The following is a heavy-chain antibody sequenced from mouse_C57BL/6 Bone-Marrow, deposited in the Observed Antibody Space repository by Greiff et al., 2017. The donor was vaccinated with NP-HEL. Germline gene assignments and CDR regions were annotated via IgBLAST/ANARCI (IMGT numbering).Heavy chain of an antibody. V-gene: IGHV1-81*01. D-gene: IGHD2-2*01. Sequence: QVQLQQSGAELARPGASVKLSCKASGYTFTSYGISRVKQRTGQGLEWIGEIYPRSGNTYYNEKFKGKATLTADKSSSTAYMELRSLTSEDSAVYFCASGYVWYFDVWGTGTTVTVSS. CDR1: GYTFTSYG. J-gene: IGHJ1*03. CDR2: IYPRSGNT. CDR3: ASGYVWYFDV.